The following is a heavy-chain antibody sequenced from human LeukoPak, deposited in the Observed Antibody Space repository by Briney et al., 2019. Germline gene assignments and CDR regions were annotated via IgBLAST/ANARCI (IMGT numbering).Heavy chain of an antibody. CDR1: GGSFSGYY. D-gene: IGHD2-15*01. V-gene: IGHV4-59*01. CDR3: AREDSSHYYYGMDV. Sequence: SETLSLTCAVYGGSFSGYYWSWIRQPPGKGLEWIGYIYYSGSTNYNPSLKSRVTISVDPSESQFSLKLSSVTAADTAVYYCAREDSSHYYYGMDVWGQGTTVTVSS. CDR2: IYYSGST. J-gene: IGHJ6*02.